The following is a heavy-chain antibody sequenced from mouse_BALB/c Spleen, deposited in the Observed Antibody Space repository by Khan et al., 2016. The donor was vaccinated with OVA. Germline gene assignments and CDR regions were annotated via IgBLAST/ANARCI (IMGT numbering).Heavy chain of an antibody. Sequence: VQLKESGGGLVKPGGSLKVSCAASGFTFSNYAMSWVRQTPEKRLEWVASISSGGSTYCPDSVKGRFTISRDNARNILYLQMSSLKSEDTAIYYCARDYWFVYWGQGTLVTVSA. CDR2: ISSGGST. V-gene: IGHV5-6-5*01. CDR3: ARDYWFVY. CDR1: GFTFSNYA. J-gene: IGHJ3*01.